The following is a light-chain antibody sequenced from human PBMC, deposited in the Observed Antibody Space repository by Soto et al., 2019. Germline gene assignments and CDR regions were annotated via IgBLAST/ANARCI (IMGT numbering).Light chain of an antibody. V-gene: IGKV1-9*01. CDR2: AAS. Sequence: DIPLTQSPSFLSASVGDRVTITCRASQGISSYLAWFQQKPGKAPKVLIYAASTLKSGVSSRFSGSGSGTEFTLTINSLQPEDFATYYCQQLNTYPWTFGQGTKVENK. CDR3: QQLNTYPWT. CDR1: QGISSY. J-gene: IGKJ1*01.